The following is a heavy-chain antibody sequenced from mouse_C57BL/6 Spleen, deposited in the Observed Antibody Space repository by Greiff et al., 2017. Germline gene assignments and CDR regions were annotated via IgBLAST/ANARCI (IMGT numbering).Heavy chain of an antibody. CDR1: GYTFTDYN. D-gene: IGHD1-1*01. J-gene: IGHJ2*01. CDR2: INPNNGGT. Sequence: EVQLQQSGPELVKPGASVKIPCKASGYTFTDYNMDWVKQSHGKSLEWIGDINPNNGGTIYNQKFKGKATLTVDKSSSTAYMELRSLTSEDTAVYYCARNPYYYGSSYYFDYWGQGTTLTVSS. CDR3: ARNPYYYGSSYYFDY. V-gene: IGHV1-18*01.